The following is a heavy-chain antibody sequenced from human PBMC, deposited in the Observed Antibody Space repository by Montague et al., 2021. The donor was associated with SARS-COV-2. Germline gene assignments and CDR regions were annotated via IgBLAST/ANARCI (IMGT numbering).Heavy chain of an antibody. J-gene: IGHJ6*03. CDR3: ARDRRGWVQRYYYMDV. Sequence: SETLSLTYTVSGGSISSYYWSWIRQPPGKGLEWIGYIYYSGSTNYNPSLKSRVTISVDTSKNQFSLKLSSVTAADTAVYYCARDRRGWVQRYYYMDVWGKGTTVTVSS. D-gene: IGHD1-1*01. V-gene: IGHV4-59*01. CDR2: IYYSGST. CDR1: GGSISSYY.